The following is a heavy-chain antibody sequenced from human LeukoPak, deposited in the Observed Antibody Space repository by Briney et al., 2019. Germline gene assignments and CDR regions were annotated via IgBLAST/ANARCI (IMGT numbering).Heavy chain of an antibody. J-gene: IGHJ4*02. CDR3: ASIAAAGTASFDY. CDR2: ISAYNGNT. V-gene: IGHV1-18*01. Sequence: ASVKVSCKASGYTFTAHYMHWVRQAPGQGIEWMGWISAYNGNTNYAQKLQGRVTMTTDTSTSTAYMELRSLRSDDTAVYYCASIAAAGTASFDYWGQGTLVTVSS. CDR1: GYTFTAHY. D-gene: IGHD6-13*01.